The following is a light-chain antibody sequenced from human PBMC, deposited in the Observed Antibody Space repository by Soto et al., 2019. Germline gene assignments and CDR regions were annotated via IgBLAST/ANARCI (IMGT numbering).Light chain of an antibody. Sequence: QSVLTQPPSVSAAPGLKVTISCSGSISNIGGNYVSWYQQVPGTAPKLLIYEHNKRPSGIPDRFSGSTSGTSATLGITGLQTGDEGDYYCATWDSNLRAVVFGGGTKVTVL. CDR2: EHN. CDR3: ATWDSNLRAVV. J-gene: IGLJ2*01. CDR1: ISNIGGNY. V-gene: IGLV1-51*01.